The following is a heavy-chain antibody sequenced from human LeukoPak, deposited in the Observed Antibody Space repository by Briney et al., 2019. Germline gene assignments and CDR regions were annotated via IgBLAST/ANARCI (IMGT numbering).Heavy chain of an antibody. J-gene: IGHJ4*02. CDR1: GFTFSSYA. CDR2: IYSGVST. V-gene: IGHV3-66*01. Sequence: GGSLRLSCAASGFTFSSYAMSWVGQAPGKGLEWVSVIYSGVSTYYADSVKGRFTISRDNSKTTLYLQMNSLRAEDTAVYYCARDLLEWYFDYWGQGTLVTVSS. D-gene: IGHD3-3*01. CDR3: ARDLLEWYFDY.